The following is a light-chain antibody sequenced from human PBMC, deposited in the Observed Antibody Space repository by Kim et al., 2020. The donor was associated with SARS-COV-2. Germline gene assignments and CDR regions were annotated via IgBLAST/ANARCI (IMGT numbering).Light chain of an antibody. Sequence: SYELTQPPSVSVAPGKTARITCGGNNIGSKSVHWYQQKPGQAPVLVIYYDSDRPSGIPERFSGSNSGNTATLTISRVDAGDEADYYCQVWDSSSDHPGVVFGGGTQLTVL. V-gene: IGLV3-21*04. CDR3: QVWDSSSDHPGVV. J-gene: IGLJ2*01. CDR2: YDS. CDR1: NIGSKS.